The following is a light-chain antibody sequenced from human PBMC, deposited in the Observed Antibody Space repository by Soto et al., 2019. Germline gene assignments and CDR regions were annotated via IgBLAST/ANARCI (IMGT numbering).Light chain of an antibody. CDR2: DAS. V-gene: IGKV3D-20*02. J-gene: IGKJ4*01. Sequence: EIVLTQPPGTLALTPGERVTLSCRGSQSVSSSYLAWYQQKPGQGTRPNIYDASNRATRIPARFSGSGSGTDFTLTISSLEPEDVAVYYCQQRSNWPPGLTFGGGTKVDIK. CDR1: QSVSSSY. CDR3: QQRSNWPPGLT.